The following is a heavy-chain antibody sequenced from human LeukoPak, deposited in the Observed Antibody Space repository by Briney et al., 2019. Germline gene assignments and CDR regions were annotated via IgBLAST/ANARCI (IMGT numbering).Heavy chain of an antibody. CDR3: ARGTASGYYYLNWFDP. Sequence: ASVKVSCKASGYTFTSYGISWVRQAPGQGLEWMGWISAYNGNTNYAQKLQGRVTMTTDTSTSTAYMELRSLRSDDTAVYYCARGTASGYYYLNWFDPWGQGTLVTVSS. J-gene: IGHJ5*02. D-gene: IGHD3-22*01. CDR1: GYTFTSYG. V-gene: IGHV1-18*01. CDR2: ISAYNGNT.